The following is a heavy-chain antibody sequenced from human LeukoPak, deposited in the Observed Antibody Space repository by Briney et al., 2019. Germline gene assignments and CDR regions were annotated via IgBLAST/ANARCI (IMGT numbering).Heavy chain of an antibody. D-gene: IGHD3-3*02. CDR2: INRDGSVR. V-gene: IGHV3-7*01. CDR3: ARDPGFSSFDY. Sequence: GGSLRLSCAVSGFTFSDYWVTWVRQTPGKGLEFVANINRDGSVRNYVDSVKGRFTISRDNAKNSLYLQMTSLRVDDTAIYYCARDPGFSSFDYWGQGTLVTVSS. J-gene: IGHJ4*02. CDR1: GFTFSDYW.